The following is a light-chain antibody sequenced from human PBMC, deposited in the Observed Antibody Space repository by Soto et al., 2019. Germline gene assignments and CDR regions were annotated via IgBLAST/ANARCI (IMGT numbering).Light chain of an antibody. V-gene: IGLV2-11*01. CDR3: CSYAGSYRNV. CDR1: SSDVGGYNY. CDR2: DVS. J-gene: IGLJ1*01. Sequence: QSALTQPRSVSGSPGQSVTISCTGTSSDVGGYNYVSWYQQHPGKAPKLMIYDVSKRPSGVPDRFSGSKSGNTASLTISGLQAEDEADYYCCSYAGSYRNVFGTGTKLTGL.